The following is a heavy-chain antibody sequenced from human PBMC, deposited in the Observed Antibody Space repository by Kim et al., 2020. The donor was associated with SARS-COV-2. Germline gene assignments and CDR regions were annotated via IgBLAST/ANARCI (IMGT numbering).Heavy chain of an antibody. Sequence: ASVKVSCRTSGYSFTTHNIHWVRQAPGQSLECMGRINAGNGNTIYSQKFRGRVTFTRDTSANIVFMEMSSLRSEDTAVYFCARGISGALDPWGQGTLVTVSS. CDR1: GYSFTTHN. D-gene: IGHD2-8*02. V-gene: IGHV1-3*01. CDR3: ARGISGALDP. CDR2: INAGNGNT. J-gene: IGHJ5*02.